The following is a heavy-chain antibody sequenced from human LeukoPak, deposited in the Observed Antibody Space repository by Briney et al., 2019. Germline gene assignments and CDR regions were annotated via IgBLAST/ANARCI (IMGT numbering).Heavy chain of an antibody. D-gene: IGHD6-19*01. CDR2: IKQDGSDR. CDR3: VRNLAVAGTCFDS. J-gene: IGHJ4*02. Sequence: GGSLRLSCADSGFTFRNYWMSWVRQAPGTGLEWVANIKQDGSDRNYVTSVRGRFTISRDNAESSLYLQMNSLRAEDTAVYYCVRNLAVAGTCFDSWGQGTLVTVSS. V-gene: IGHV3-7*03. CDR1: GFTFRNYW.